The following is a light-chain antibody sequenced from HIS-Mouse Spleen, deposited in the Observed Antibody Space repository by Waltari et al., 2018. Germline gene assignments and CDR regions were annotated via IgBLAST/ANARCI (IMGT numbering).Light chain of an antibody. CDR3: QQRSNWPPKT. V-gene: IGKV3-11*01. Sequence: EIVLTQSPGTLSLSPGERATLSCRASQSVSSYLAWYQQKPGQAPRLLIYDASNRATGIPARFSGSGSGTDFTLTISSLEPEDFAVYYCQQRSNWPPKTFGQGTKLEIK. CDR2: DAS. CDR1: QSVSSY. J-gene: IGKJ2*01.